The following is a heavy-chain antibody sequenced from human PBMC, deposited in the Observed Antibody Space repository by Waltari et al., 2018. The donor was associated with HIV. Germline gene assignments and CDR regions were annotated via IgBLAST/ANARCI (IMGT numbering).Heavy chain of an antibody. CDR2: ISYSGTT. CDR3: VRHWVYGSVPSAIRTFDN. V-gene: IGHV4-39*01. Sequence: QLQMQESGPGLVKPSETLSLTCSVSGDSISDTPFYWGWIRQPPGKGLEWIGSISYSGTTYSKASLSSRVIVSVDTPKNQFSLHLRSVTAADTAVYYCVRHWVYGSVPSAIRTFDNWGQGTLVTVS. CDR1: GDSISDTPFY. D-gene: IGHD3-10*01. J-gene: IGHJ4*02.